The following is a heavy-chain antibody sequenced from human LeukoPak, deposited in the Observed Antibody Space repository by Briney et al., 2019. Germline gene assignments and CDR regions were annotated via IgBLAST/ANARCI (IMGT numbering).Heavy chain of an antibody. V-gene: IGHV3-33*01. CDR3: ARWAREMVTTFIGAFDM. CDR2: MWYDGNNK. Sequence: GGSLRLSCVTSGFTFSSYGMHWVRQAPGKGLEWVAVMWYDGNNKYYADSVTGRFTISRDNSKNRLFLQMDYLRADDTAVYYCARWAREMVTTFIGAFDMWGQGTMVTVSS. D-gene: IGHD4-17*01. J-gene: IGHJ3*02. CDR1: GFTFSSYG.